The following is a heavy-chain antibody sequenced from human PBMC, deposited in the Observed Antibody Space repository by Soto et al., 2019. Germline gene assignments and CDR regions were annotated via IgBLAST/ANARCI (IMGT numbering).Heavy chain of an antibody. D-gene: IGHD6-19*01. J-gene: IGHJ4*02. CDR2: ISAYNGNT. Sequence: GASVKVSCKASGSTFTSYGISCLRQAPGQGLEWMGWISAYNGNTNYAQKLQGRVTMTTDTSTSTAYMELRSLRSDDTAVYYCARERDSGWPEYWGQGTLVTVSS. CDR3: ARERDSGWPEY. V-gene: IGHV1-18*01. CDR1: GSTFTSYG.